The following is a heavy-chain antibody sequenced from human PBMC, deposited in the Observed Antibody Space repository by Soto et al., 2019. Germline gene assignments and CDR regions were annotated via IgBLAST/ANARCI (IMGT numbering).Heavy chain of an antibody. Sequence: GGSLRLSCAASGFTFSSYAMSWVRQAPGKGLEWVSAISGSGGSTYYADSVKGRFTISRDNSKNTLYLQMNSLRAEDTAVYYCAKDSGIQLWLGKYYYYGMDVWGQGTTVTVSS. V-gene: IGHV3-23*01. CDR1: GFTFSSYA. D-gene: IGHD5-18*01. CDR2: ISGSGGST. J-gene: IGHJ6*02. CDR3: AKDSGIQLWLGKYYYYGMDV.